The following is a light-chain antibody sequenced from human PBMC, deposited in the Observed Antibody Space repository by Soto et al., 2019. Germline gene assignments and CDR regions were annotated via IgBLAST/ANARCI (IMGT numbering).Light chain of an antibody. CDR1: QSISNF. V-gene: IGKV1-39*01. CDR3: QQSYNFPRT. Sequence: DIQLTQSPSSLSASVGDRVTITCRASQSISNFLNWYQQKPGQAPKLLISSASNVQSGVPSRFSGRGSGTEFTLTISGLQPEDSASYCCQQSYNFPRTFGQGNKV. CDR2: SAS. J-gene: IGKJ1*01.